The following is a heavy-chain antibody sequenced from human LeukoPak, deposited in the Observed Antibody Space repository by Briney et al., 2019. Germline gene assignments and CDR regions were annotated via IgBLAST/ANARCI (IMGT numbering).Heavy chain of an antibody. CDR1: GFTFSSYA. V-gene: IGHV3-23*01. CDR2: ISGSGGST. CDR3: AKVKRNDILTGWRYPWDH. D-gene: IGHD3-9*01. Sequence: GGSLRLSCAASGFTFSSYAMSWVRQAPGKGLGWVSAISGSGGSTYYADSVKGRFTISRDNSKNTLYLQMNSLRAEDTAVYYCAKVKRNDILTGWRYPWDHWGQGTLVTVSS. J-gene: IGHJ4*02.